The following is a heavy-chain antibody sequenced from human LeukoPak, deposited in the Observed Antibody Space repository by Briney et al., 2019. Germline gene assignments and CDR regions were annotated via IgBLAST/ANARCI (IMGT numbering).Heavy chain of an antibody. CDR3: AKSGPYCSSTSCNYFDY. V-gene: IGHV3-23*01. CDR1: RFTFSNFA. D-gene: IGHD2-2*01. Sequence: PGGSLRLSCAASRFTFSNFAMSWVRQAPGKGLEWVSAISGSGGSTYYADSVKGRFTISRDNSKNALSLQMNSLRAEDTAVYYCAKSGPYCSSTSCNYFDYWGQGTLVTVSS. CDR2: ISGSGGST. J-gene: IGHJ4*02.